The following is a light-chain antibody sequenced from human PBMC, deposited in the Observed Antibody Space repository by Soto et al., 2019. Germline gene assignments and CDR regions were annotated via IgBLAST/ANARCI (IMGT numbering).Light chain of an antibody. CDR2: AAS. J-gene: IGKJ1*01. V-gene: IGKV3D-15*01. CDR1: PRVSRN. CDR3: QQYNTWPRT. Sequence: ETLLTQSPATLSLSPGDGGTLSCRASPRVSRNVAWYQQKPGQAPRLLISAASTGAAGVPARFNAARSGTVFALTISSLQSEDFAIYYCQQYNTWPRTFGQGTKVDIK.